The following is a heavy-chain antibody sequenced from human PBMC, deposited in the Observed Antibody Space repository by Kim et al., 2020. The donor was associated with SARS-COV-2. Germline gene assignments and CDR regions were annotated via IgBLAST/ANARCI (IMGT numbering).Heavy chain of an antibody. Sequence: SETLSLTCTVSGGSISSYYWSWIRQPPGKGLEWIGYIYSSGSTYYNPSLKSRVTISVDTSKNQFSLKMSSVTSADTAVYYCARGQLWLDYWGQGTLVTVS. CDR2: IYSSGST. CDR3: ARGQLWLDY. J-gene: IGHJ4*02. CDR1: GGSISSYY. V-gene: IGHV4-59*01. D-gene: IGHD5-18*01.